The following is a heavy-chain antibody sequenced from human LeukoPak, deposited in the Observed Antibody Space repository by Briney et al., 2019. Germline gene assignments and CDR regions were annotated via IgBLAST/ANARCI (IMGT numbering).Heavy chain of an antibody. V-gene: IGHV3-21*01. Sequence: GGSLRLSCAASGFTFSSYSMNWVRQAPGKGLEWVSSISSSSSYIYYADSVKGRFTISRDNAKNSLYLRMNSLRAEDTAVYYCARERPFGRNYFDYWGQGTLVTVSS. CDR3: ARERPFGRNYFDY. CDR1: GFTFSSYS. D-gene: IGHD3-10*01. CDR2: ISSSSSYI. J-gene: IGHJ4*02.